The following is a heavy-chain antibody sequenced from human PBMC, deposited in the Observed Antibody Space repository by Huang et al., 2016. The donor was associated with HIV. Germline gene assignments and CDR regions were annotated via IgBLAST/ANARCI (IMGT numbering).Heavy chain of an antibody. D-gene: IGHD6-19*01. Sequence: EVELVESGGGLVKPGGSLRLSCAASGFAFSSYGRNWVRQAPGKGVEGVALIGSDSSYIYYADSVKGRVTISRDNAKSSIYLQLDSLRAEDTAVYYCAYQQWLVGGLNHWGQGTLFVVSS. CDR2: IGSDSSYI. CDR1: GFAFSSYG. J-gene: IGHJ5*02. CDR3: AYQQWLVGGLNH. V-gene: IGHV3-21*02.